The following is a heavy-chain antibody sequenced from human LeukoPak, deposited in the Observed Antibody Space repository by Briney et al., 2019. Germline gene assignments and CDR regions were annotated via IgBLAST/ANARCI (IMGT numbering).Heavy chain of an antibody. V-gene: IGHV4-4*07. D-gene: IGHD1-26*01. CDR3: ARDRVGAMDFDY. J-gene: IGHJ4*02. CDR1: RGSISSYH. CDR2: IYSSGST. Sequence: PSETLSLTCSVSRGSISSYHWSWIRQPAGKGLEWIGRIYSSGSTNYNPSLKSRVTISGDKSKNQLSLKLSSVTAADAAVYYCARDRVGAMDFDYWGQGTLVTVSS.